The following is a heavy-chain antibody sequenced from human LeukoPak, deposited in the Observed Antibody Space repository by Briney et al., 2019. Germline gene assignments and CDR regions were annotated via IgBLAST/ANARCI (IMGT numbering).Heavy chain of an antibody. V-gene: IGHV3-23*01. CDR1: GFTFNNYA. D-gene: IGHD4-17*01. Sequence: GGSLRLSCAAYGFTFNNYAMSWVRQAPGKGLEWVSAISGSGGSTYYADSVKGRFTISRDNSKNTLYLQMNSLRAGDTAVYYCAKPAKTDYADYWGQGTLVTVSS. CDR3: AKPAKTDYADY. CDR2: ISGSGGST. J-gene: IGHJ4*02.